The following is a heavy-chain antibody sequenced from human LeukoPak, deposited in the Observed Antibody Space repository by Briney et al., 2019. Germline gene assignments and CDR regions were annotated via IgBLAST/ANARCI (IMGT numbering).Heavy chain of an antibody. Sequence: GGSLRLFSAASGFTFSSYGMHWVRQAPGKGLEWVAVIWYDGSNKYYADSVKGRFTISRDNSKNTLYLQMNSLRAEDTAVYYCAREILYSYEVDYWGQGTLVTVSS. V-gene: IGHV3-33*01. CDR1: GFTFSSYG. CDR3: AREILYSYEVDY. J-gene: IGHJ4*02. D-gene: IGHD5-18*01. CDR2: IWYDGSNK.